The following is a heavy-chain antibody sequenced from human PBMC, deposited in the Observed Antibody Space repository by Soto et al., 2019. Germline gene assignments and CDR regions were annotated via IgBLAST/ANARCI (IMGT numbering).Heavy chain of an antibody. J-gene: IGHJ4*02. CDR2: IYYSGST. D-gene: IGHD6-19*01. V-gene: IGHV4-59*01. Sequence: QVQLQESGPGLVKPSETLSLTCTVSGGSFSSYFWRWIRQPPGKGLEWIGYIYYSGSTTYNPSLESRVTIAVDTSKTQFSLHLTSVTAADTAVYYCASLVRTGWKIFDHWGQGAMVAVSS. CDR1: GGSFSSYF. CDR3: ASLVRTGWKIFDH.